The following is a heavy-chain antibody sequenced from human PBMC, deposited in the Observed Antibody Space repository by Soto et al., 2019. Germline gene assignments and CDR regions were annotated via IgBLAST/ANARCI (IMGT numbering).Heavy chain of an antibody. CDR2: IIPIFVTA. Sequence: QVQLVQSGAEVKKPGSSVKVSCKASGGTFRSDAISWVRQAPVQWLEGMGGIIPIFVTANYAQKFQGRVTITADESTSKAYMERSSLRSEDTAVYYCARERGAVYSSQQYYDGMAVWGQGTTVTVSS. CDR3: ARERGAVYSSQQYYDGMAV. J-gene: IGHJ6*02. V-gene: IGHV1-69*01. D-gene: IGHD6-13*01. CDR1: GGTFRSDA.